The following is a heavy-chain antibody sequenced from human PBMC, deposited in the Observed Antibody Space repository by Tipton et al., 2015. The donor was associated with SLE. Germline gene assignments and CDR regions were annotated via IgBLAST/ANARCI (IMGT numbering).Heavy chain of an antibody. D-gene: IGHD3-22*01. CDR1: GFTFSSYS. J-gene: IGHJ3*02. V-gene: IGHV3-21*01. Sequence: SLRLSCAASGFTFSSYSMNWVRQAPGKGLEWVSSISSSSSYIYYADSVKGRFTISRDNAKNSLYLQMNSLRAEDTAVYYCARARDYYDSSGYYYVKDAFEIWGQGTMVTVSS. CDR3: ARARDYYDSSGYYYVKDAFEI. CDR2: ISSSSSYI.